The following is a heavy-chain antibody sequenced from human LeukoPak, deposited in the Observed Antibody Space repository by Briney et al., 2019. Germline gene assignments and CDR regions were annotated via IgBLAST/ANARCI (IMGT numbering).Heavy chain of an antibody. CDR3: ARAPYVWGSYRYMMDY. CDR2: INHSGST. Sequence: PSETLSLTCAVYGGSFSGCYWSWIRQPPGKGLEWIGEINHSGSTNYNPSLKSRVTISVDTSKNQFSQKLSSVTAADTAVYYCARAPYVWGSYRYMMDYWGQGTLVTVSS. CDR1: GGSFSGCY. J-gene: IGHJ4*02. V-gene: IGHV4-34*01. D-gene: IGHD3-16*02.